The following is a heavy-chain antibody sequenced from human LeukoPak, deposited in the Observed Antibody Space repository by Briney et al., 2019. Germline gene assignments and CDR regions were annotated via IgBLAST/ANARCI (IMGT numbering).Heavy chain of an antibody. D-gene: IGHD4/OR15-4a*01. CDR3: ATEKLTRRTLLDY. CDR1: GLTVSSNY. V-gene: IGHV3-53*01. CDR2: IYSGGST. Sequence: GGSLRLSCAASGLTVSSNYMSWVRQAPGKGLEWVSVIYSGGSTYYADSVKGRFTISRDNSKNTVYLQMNSLRAEDTAVYYCATEKLTRRTLLDYWGQGTLVTVSS. J-gene: IGHJ4*02.